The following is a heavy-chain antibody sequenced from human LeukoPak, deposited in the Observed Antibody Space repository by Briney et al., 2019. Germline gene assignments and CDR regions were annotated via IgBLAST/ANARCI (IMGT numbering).Heavy chain of an antibody. J-gene: IGHJ4*02. Sequence: VASVKVSCKASGGTFSSYAISWVRQAPGQGLEWMGGIIPIFGTANYAQKFQGRVTITADESTSTAYMELSSLRSEDTAVYYCARGGRGLYFDYWGQGTLVTVSS. CDR3: ARGGRGLYFDY. CDR2: IIPIFGTA. CDR1: GGTFSSYA. V-gene: IGHV1-69*13.